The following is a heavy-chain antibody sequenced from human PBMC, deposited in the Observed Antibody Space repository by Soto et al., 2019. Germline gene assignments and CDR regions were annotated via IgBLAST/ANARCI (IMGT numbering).Heavy chain of an antibody. CDR2: IYYSGST. J-gene: IGHJ4*02. CDR1: GGSISSYY. V-gene: IGHV4-59*08. Sequence: SETLSLTCTVSGGSISSYYWSWIRQPPGKGLEWIGYIYYSGSTNYNPSLKSRVTISVDTSKNQFSLKLSSVTAADTAVYYCARQAYGDYWGQGTLVTVSS. D-gene: IGHD4-17*01. CDR3: ARQAYGDY.